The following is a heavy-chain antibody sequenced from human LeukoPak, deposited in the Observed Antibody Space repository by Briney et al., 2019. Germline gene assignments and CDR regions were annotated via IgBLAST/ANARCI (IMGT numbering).Heavy chain of an antibody. D-gene: IGHD5-12*01. CDR1: GGSISSYY. CDR2: IYYSGST. V-gene: IGHV4-59*08. Sequence: SETLSLTCTVSGGSISSYYWSWIRQPPGKGLEWIGYIYYSGSTKYSPSLKSRVTISVDTSKNQFSLKLSSVTAADTAVYYCARHVDIVARDYFDYWGQGTLVTVSS. J-gene: IGHJ4*02. CDR3: ARHVDIVARDYFDY.